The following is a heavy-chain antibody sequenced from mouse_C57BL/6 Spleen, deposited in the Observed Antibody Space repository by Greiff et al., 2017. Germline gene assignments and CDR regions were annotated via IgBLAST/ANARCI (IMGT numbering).Heavy chain of an antibody. V-gene: IGHV5-12*01. CDR3: ARHVAGYFDY. Sequence: EVKLEESGGGLVQPGGSLKLSCAASGFTFSDYYMYWVRQTPEKRLEWVAYISNGGGSTYYPDPVKGRFTISRDNAKNTLYLQMSRLKSEDTAMYYCARHVAGYFDYWGQGTTLTVSS. CDR2: ISNGGGST. J-gene: IGHJ2*01. CDR1: GFTFSDYY.